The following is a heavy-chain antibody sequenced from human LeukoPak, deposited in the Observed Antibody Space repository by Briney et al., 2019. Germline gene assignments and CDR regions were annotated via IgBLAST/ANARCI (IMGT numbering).Heavy chain of an antibody. V-gene: IGHV3-48*03. CDR3: ARDRVDYGDPRPTD. CDR1: GFTFSSYE. J-gene: IGHJ4*02. D-gene: IGHD4-17*01. CDR2: ISSSGSTI. Sequence: GGSLRLSCAASGFTFSSYEMNWVRQAPGKGLEWVSYISSSGSTIYYADSVKGRFTISRDNAKNSLYLQMNSLRAEDTAVYYCARDRVDYGDPRPTDWGQGTLVTVSS.